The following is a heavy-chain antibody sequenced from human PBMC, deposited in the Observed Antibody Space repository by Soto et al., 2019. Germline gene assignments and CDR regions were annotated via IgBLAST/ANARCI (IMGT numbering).Heavy chain of an antibody. CDR2: IIPIIGTP. Sequence: SVKVSCKASGGTFRNHVFNWVRQAPGQGLEWMGGIIPIIGTPNYAQKFQGRVTITADASTSTVYLEVSSLRSQDTAVYYCARDLEFRDGNISHLDYWGQGTLVTAPQ. CDR1: GGTFRNHV. J-gene: IGHJ4*02. D-gene: IGHD3-10*01. V-gene: IGHV1-69*13. CDR3: ARDLEFRDGNISHLDY.